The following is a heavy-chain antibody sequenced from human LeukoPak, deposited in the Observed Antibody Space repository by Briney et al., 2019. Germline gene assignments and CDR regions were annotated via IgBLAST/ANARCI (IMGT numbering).Heavy chain of an antibody. CDR2: INPNSGGT. Sequence: GASVKVSCKASGYTFTGYYMHWVRQAPGQGLEWMGWINPNSGGTNYAQKFQGRVTMTRDTSISTAYMELSRLRSDDTAVYYCARAGGPSTVTTKDESTDAFDIWGQGTMVTVSS. CDR3: ARAGGPSTVTTKDESTDAFDI. CDR1: GYTFTGYY. D-gene: IGHD4-17*01. J-gene: IGHJ3*02. V-gene: IGHV1-2*02.